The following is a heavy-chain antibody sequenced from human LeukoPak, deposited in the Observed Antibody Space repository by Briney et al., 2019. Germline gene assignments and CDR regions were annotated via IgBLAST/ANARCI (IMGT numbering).Heavy chain of an antibody. CDR2: IIPILGIA. V-gene: IGHV1-69*04. J-gene: IGHJ3*02. CDR3: ARDKLDYYDSSGYYLGDAFDI. Sequence: ASVKVSCKASGYTFTGYYMHWVRQAPGQGLEWMGRIIPILGIANYAQKFQGRVTITADKSTSTAYMELSSLRSEDTAVYYCARDKLDYYDSSGYYLGDAFDIWGQGTMVTVSS. CDR1: GYTFTGYY. D-gene: IGHD3-22*01.